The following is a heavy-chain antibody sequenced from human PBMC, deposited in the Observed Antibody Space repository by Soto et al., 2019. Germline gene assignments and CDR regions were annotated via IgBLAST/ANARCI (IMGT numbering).Heavy chain of an antibody. V-gene: IGHV3-33*01. Sequence: GGSLRLSCAASGFTFSSYGMHWVRQAPGKGLEWVAVIWYDGSNKYYADSVKGRFTISRDNSKNTLYLQMNSLRAEDTAVYYCARGKRGYSGYDSDFDYWGQGTLVTVSS. J-gene: IGHJ4*02. D-gene: IGHD5-12*01. CDR2: IWYDGSNK. CDR3: ARGKRGYSGYDSDFDY. CDR1: GFTFSSYG.